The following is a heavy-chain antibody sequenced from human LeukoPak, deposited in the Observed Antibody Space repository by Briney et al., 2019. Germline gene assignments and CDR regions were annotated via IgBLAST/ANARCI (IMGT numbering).Heavy chain of an antibody. J-gene: IGHJ4*02. V-gene: IGHV3-74*03. CDR1: GFTFSRYW. CDR2: ISPDGSTT. CDR3: ARDLGYDSSGFYHYFDN. D-gene: IGHD3-22*01. Sequence: PGGSLRLSCAASGFTFSRYWMHWVRQAPGKGLMWVSRISPDGSTTLYADSVKGRFTISRDNAKNSLYLQMNSLRAEDTAVYYCARDLGYDSSGFYHYFDNWGQGTLVTVSS.